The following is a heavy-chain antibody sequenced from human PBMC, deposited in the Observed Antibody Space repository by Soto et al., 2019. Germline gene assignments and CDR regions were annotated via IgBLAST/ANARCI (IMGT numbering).Heavy chain of an antibody. Sequence: QVQLQESGPGLVKPSQTLSLTCTVSGGSISSGDYYWSWIRQPPGKGLEWIGYIYYSGSTYYNPSLKSRVTISVDTSKNQFSLKLSSVTAADTAVYYCARGRYYYDRSGYYRLDYYFDYWGQGTLVTVSS. V-gene: IGHV4-30-4*01. CDR3: ARGRYYYDRSGYYRLDYYFDY. CDR2: IYYSGST. D-gene: IGHD3-22*01. J-gene: IGHJ4*02. CDR1: GGSISSGDYY.